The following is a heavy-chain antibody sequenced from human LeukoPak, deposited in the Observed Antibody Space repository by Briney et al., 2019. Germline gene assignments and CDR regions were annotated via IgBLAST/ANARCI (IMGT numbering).Heavy chain of an antibody. V-gene: IGHV1-18*01. Sequence: ASVKVSCKASGYTFTSYGISWVRQAPGQGLEWMGWISAYNGNTNCAQKLQGRVTMTTDTSTSTAYMELRSLRSDDTAVYYCARDPTYLNYYGSGSFEYWGQGTLVTVSS. CDR3: ARDPTYLNYYGSGSFEY. J-gene: IGHJ4*02. D-gene: IGHD3-10*01. CDR2: ISAYNGNT. CDR1: GYTFTSYG.